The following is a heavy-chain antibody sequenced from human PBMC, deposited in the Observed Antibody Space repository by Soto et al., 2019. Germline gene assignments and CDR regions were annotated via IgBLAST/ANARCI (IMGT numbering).Heavy chain of an antibody. Sequence: PGGSLRLSCAASGFTISSLWMHWVRQVPGKGPVWVSRINGDGTGLRYADSVKGRFTISRDNAKNTVYLQMNSLRVEDTAVYFCAKGFTGYDYALWGQGSLVTVSS. CDR2: INGDGTGL. CDR3: AKGFTGYDYAL. D-gene: IGHD5-12*01. J-gene: IGHJ4*02. CDR1: GFTISSLW. V-gene: IGHV3-74*01.